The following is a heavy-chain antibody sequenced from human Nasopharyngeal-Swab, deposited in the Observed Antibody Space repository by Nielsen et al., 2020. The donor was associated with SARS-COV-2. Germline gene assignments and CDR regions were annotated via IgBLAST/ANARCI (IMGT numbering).Heavy chain of an antibody. Sequence: WIRQPPGKGLEWIGYIYYSGSTNYNPSLKSRVTISVDTSKNQFSLKLSSVTAADTAVYYCAKRGVGYYDSSGYYYFDYWGQGTLVTVSS. CDR3: AKRGVGYYDSSGYYYFDY. CDR2: IYYSGST. V-gene: IGHV4-59*01. D-gene: IGHD3-22*01. J-gene: IGHJ4*02.